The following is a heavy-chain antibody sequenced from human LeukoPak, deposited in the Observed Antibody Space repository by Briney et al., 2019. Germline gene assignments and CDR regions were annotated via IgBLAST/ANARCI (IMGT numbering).Heavy chain of an antibody. CDR2: ISTSSSCI. Sequence: GGSLRLSCAASGFTFSTCMNWVRQAPGKGLEWVSSISTSSSCIYYADSVKGRFTISRDNAKNSLYLQMNRLRAEDTAVYYCARARGVVAASDAAFDIWGQTTMVTVSS. V-gene: IGHV3-21*01. CDR3: ARARGVVAASDAAFDI. CDR1: GFTFSTC. J-gene: IGHJ3*02. D-gene: IGHD2-15*01.